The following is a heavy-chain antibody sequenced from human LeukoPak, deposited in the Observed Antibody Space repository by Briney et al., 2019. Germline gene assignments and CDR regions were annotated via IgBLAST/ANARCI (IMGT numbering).Heavy chain of an antibody. V-gene: IGHV3-64D*06. CDR3: VKDQGGQVGRSFYYYGMDV. Sequence: PGGSLRLSCSASGFTFSNYAMHWVRQAPGKGLEYVSSVGSNGGDTSYADSVKGRFTISRDNSKNTLYLQMSSLRTEDTAVYFCVKDQGGQVGRSFYYYGMDVWGQGATVTVSS. D-gene: IGHD6-6*01. CDR1: GFTFSNYA. CDR2: VGSNGGDT. J-gene: IGHJ6*02.